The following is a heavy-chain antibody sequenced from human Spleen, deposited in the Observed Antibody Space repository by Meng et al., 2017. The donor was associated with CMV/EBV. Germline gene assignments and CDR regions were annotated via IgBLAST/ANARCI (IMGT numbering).Heavy chain of an antibody. J-gene: IGHJ6*02. CDR2: INHRGTT. D-gene: IGHD1-26*01. CDR3: ARDHVASGSYYYYYGMDV. V-gene: IGHV4-34*01. Sequence: SETLSLTCAFYSGSFSDYYWSWIRQPPGKGLEWIGDINHRGTTTYNPSLKSRVTISVDTSKNQFSLSLSSVTAADTAVYYCARDHVASGSYYYYYGMDVWGQGTTVTVSS. CDR1: SGSFSDYY.